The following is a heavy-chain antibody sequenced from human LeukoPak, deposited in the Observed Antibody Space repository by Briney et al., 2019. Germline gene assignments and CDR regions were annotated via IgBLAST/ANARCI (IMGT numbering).Heavy chain of an antibody. Sequence: SETLSLTCTVSGSGYSFNSGYYWGWIRQPPGKGLEWIGSFYHGETYYNSSLNSRATISADTSTNQFSLQLSSVTAADTAVYYCARLAWERVWGSYRPNWFDPWGQGTLVTVSS. CDR3: ARLAWERVWGSYRPNWFDP. CDR1: GSGYSFNSGYY. V-gene: IGHV4-38-2*02. CDR2: FYHGET. D-gene: IGHD3-16*02. J-gene: IGHJ5*02.